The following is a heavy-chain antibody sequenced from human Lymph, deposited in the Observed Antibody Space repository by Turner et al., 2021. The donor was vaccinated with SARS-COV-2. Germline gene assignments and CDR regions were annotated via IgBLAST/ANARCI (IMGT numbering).Heavy chain of an antibody. J-gene: IGHJ5*02. Sequence: QVQPVQSGAEAMKPGASVKVSCKASGYTFSSYDINWVRQATGQGLEWMGWMNPNSGNTGYAQKFQGRVTMTRNTSISTAYMELSGLGSEDTAVYYCARGAQLTVWFDPWGQGTLVTVSS. CDR3: ARGAQLTVWFDP. D-gene: IGHD3-9*01. CDR2: MNPNSGNT. V-gene: IGHV1-8*01. CDR1: GYTFSSYD.